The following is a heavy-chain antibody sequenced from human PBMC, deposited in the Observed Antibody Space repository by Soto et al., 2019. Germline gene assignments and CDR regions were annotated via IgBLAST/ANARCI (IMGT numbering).Heavy chain of an antibody. CDR3: ARDGATIFGVANNNWFDP. D-gene: IGHD3-3*01. J-gene: IGHJ5*02. V-gene: IGHV1-3*01. CDR2: TNAGNGNT. CDR1: GYTFTSYA. Sequence: QVQLVQSGAEVKKPGASVKDSCKASGYTFTSYAMHWVRQAPGQRLAWMGWTNAGNGNTKYSQKFQGRVTITRDTSASTAYMELSSLRSEDTAVYYCARDGATIFGVANNNWFDPWGQGTLVTVSS.